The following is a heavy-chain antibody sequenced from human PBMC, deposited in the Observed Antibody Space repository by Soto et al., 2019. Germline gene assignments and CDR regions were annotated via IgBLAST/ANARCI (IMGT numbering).Heavy chain of an antibody. CDR3: ARVYFQVAGTFDP. J-gene: IGHJ5*02. Sequence: QVQLQQSGPGLVRSSQTLSLTCAISGDNVSSDTAAWNWFRQSPSRGLEWLGRTYFRFKWYTDYGESLKSRITIDADSSKNQFSLQLRSVTPEDTAVYFCARVYFQVAGTFDPWGQGTPVIVSS. D-gene: IGHD6-19*01. V-gene: IGHV6-1*01. CDR2: TYFRFKWYT. CDR1: GDNVSSDTAA.